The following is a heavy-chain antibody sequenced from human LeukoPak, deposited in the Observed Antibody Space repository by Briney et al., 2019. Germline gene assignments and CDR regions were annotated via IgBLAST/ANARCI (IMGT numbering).Heavy chain of an antibody. Sequence: ASVKVSCKASGGSFRSYGLNCVRQAPGQGLEWMGGFIPILGTAKYEQKLQGRVTITADESTRTAYMELSSLRYQNTAVYYCARGLYCSSSTSCYDYGMDVWGQGTTVTVSS. CDR3: ARGLYCSSSTSCYDYGMDV. J-gene: IGHJ6*02. V-gene: IGHV1-69*13. D-gene: IGHD2-2*01. CDR2: FIPILGTA. CDR1: GGSFRSYG.